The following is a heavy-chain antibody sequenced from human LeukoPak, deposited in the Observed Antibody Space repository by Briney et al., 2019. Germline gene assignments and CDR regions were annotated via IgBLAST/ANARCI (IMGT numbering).Heavy chain of an antibody. V-gene: IGHV3-15*01. CDR1: GFTFSDYY. CDR2: IKSKTDGGTT. D-gene: IGHD3-3*01. J-gene: IGHJ5*01. CDR3: AKQDSFGMVNNWFDS. Sequence: GGSLRLSCAASGFTFSDYYMSWVRQAPGKGLEWVGRIKSKTDGGTTDYAAPVKGRFTISRDDSKNTLYLQMNSLRAEDTAIYYCAKQDSFGMVNNWFDSWGQGTLVTVSS.